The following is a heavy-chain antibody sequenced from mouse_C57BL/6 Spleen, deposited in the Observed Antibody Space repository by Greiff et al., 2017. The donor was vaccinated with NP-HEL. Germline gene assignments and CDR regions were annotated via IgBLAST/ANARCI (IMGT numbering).Heavy chain of an antibody. J-gene: IGHJ4*01. Sequence: QVQLQQSGAELARPGASVKMSCKASGYTFTSYTMHWVKQRPGQGLEWIGYINPSSGYTKYNQKFKDKATLTADKSSGTAYMQLSSLTSEDSAVYYCARRNWDDAMDYWGQGTSVTVSS. D-gene: IGHD4-1*01. CDR1: GYTFTSYT. CDR2: INPSSGYT. V-gene: IGHV1-4*01. CDR3: ARRNWDDAMDY.